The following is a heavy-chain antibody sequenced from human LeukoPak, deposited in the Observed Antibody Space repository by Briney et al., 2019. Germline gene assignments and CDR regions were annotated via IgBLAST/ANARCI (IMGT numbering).Heavy chain of an antibody. CDR3: ARLRRPTGTTILLYSDY. D-gene: IGHD1-1*01. V-gene: IGHV5-51*01. Sequence: HGESLKISCKGSGYSFTSYWTAWVRQMPGKGLEWMGIIYPGDSDTRYSPSFQGQVTISADQSISTAYLQWSSLKASDTAMYYCARLRRPTGTTILLYSDYWGQGTLVTVSS. CDR2: IYPGDSDT. CDR1: GYSFTSYW. J-gene: IGHJ4*02.